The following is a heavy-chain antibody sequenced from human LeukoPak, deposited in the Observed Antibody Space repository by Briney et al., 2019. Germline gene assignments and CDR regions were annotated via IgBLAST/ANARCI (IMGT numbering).Heavy chain of an antibody. V-gene: IGHV3-48*03. J-gene: IGHJ3*02. Sequence: GGSLRLSCAASGFTFSSYEMNWVRQAPGKGLEWVSYISSSGSTIYYADSVKGRFTISRDNSKNTLYLQMNSLRAEDTAVYYCAKDRRGWPVGDDAFDIWGQGTMVTVSS. CDR2: ISSSGSTI. CDR1: GFTFSSYE. D-gene: IGHD6-19*01. CDR3: AKDRRGWPVGDDAFDI.